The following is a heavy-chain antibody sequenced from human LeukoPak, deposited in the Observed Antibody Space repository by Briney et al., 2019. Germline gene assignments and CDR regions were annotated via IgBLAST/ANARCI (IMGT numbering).Heavy chain of an antibody. CDR3: ARHKDAAMVTTFDF. J-gene: IGHJ4*02. CDR2: IYYTGST. D-gene: IGHD5-18*01. Sequence: SETLSLTCTVSGDSFISSRYYWGWIRQPPGKGLEWIGSIYYTGSTYYNPSLKSRVTISGDTSKNQFSLRLSSVTAADTAVYSCARHKDAAMVTTFDFWGQGTLVTVSS. V-gene: IGHV4-39*01. CDR1: GDSFISSRYY.